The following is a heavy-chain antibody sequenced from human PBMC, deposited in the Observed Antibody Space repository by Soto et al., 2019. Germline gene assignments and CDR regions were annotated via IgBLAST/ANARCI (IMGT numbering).Heavy chain of an antibody. D-gene: IGHD5-18*01. CDR3: ARQGGYSDFGFDY. CDR2: IYYSGST. CDR1: GCSISSYY. V-gene: IGHV4-59*08. J-gene: IGHJ4*02. Sequence: SETLSLTCTVSGCSISSYYWSWIRQPPGKGLEWIGYIYYSGSTNYNPSLKSRVTISVDTSKNQFSPKLSSVTAADTAVYYCARQGGYSDFGFDYWGQGTLVTVSS.